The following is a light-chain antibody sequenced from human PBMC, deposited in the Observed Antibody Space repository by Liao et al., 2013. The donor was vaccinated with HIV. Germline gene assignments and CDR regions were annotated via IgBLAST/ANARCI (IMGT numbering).Light chain of an antibody. V-gene: IGLV3-21*01. Sequence: SYVLTQPPSVSVAPGKTASITCGGNNFRSKSVQWYQQKPGQSPVLVIYQDSKRPSGIPERFSGSNSGNTATLTISGTQAMDEADYYCQAWDSSTAVFGGGTKLTVL. CDR3: QAWDSSTAV. CDR2: QDS. CDR1: NFRSKS. J-gene: IGLJ2*01.